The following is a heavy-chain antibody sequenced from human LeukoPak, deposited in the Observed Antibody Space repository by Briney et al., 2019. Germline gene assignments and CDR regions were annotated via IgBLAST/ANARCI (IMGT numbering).Heavy chain of an antibody. Sequence: SETLSLTCTVSGGSISSGSYYWSWIRQPAGKGLEWIGRIYTSGSTNYNPSLKSRVTISVDTSKNQFSLKLSSVTAADTAVYYCAREVFKYYGSSGYSNPYFDYWGQGTLVTVSS. V-gene: IGHV4-61*02. CDR2: IYTSGST. CDR3: AREVFKYYGSSGYSNPYFDY. CDR1: GGSISSGSYY. J-gene: IGHJ4*02. D-gene: IGHD3-22*01.